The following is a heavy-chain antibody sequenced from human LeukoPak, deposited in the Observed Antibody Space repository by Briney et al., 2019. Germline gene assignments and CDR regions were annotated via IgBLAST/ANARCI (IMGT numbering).Heavy chain of an antibody. V-gene: IGHV1-2*02. D-gene: IGHD3-22*01. CDR3: ATLYDSSGYYWDDYFDY. CDR2: INPNSGGT. Sequence: GASVKVSCKASGYTFTGYYMHWVRQAPGQGLEWMGWINPNSGGTNYAQKFQGRVTMTRDTSISTAYMKLSRLRSDDTAVYYCATLYDSSGYYWDDYFDYWGQGTLVTVSS. J-gene: IGHJ4*02. CDR1: GYTFTGYY.